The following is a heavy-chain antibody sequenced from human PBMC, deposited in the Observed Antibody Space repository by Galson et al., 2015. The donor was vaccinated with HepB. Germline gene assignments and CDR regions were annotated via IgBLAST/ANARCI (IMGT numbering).Heavy chain of an antibody. J-gene: IGHJ6*02. Sequence: SLRLSCAASGFTFSSYAMSWVRQAPGKGLEWVSAISGSGGSTYYADSVKGRFTISRDNSKNTLYLQMNSLRAEDTAVYYCARDMYMRRMGYYGMDVWGQGTTVTVSS. CDR2: ISGSGGST. CDR1: GFTFSSYA. V-gene: IGHV3-23*01. D-gene: IGHD1-14*01. CDR3: ARDMYMRRMGYYGMDV.